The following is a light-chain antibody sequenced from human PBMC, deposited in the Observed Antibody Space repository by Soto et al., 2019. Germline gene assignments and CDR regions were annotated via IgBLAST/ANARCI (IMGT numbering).Light chain of an antibody. V-gene: IGKV1-5*01. Sequence: DIQMTQYPSTLSASVGDRVTITCRASQSVGSWLAWYQQKTGKAPKLLIYDASSLDSGVPSRLRGSGYGTELTITISSMQTDDFETYYCQQYNSYPITFGQGTRLEIK. CDR3: QQYNSYPIT. J-gene: IGKJ5*01. CDR1: QSVGSW. CDR2: DAS.